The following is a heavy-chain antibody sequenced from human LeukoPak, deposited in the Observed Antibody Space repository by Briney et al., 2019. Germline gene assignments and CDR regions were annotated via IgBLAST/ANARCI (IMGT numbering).Heavy chain of an antibody. CDR3: AKSSGGRGDPIGY. Sequence: PGGSLRLSCAASGFTFSSYAMSWVRQAPGKGLEWVSAISGSGATTYYADSVKGRFTISRDNSKSTLYLQMNSLRAEDTAVYYCAKSSGGRGDPIGYWGQGTLVTVSS. V-gene: IGHV3-23*01. CDR2: ISGSGATT. CDR1: GFTFSSYA. J-gene: IGHJ4*02.